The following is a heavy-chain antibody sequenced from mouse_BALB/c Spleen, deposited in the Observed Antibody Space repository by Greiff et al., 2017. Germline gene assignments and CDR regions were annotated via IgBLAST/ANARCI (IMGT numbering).Heavy chain of an antibody. CDR3: ARRELKYGNYPAWFAY. D-gene: IGHD2-10*02. V-gene: IGHV1-7*01. Sequence: VKLVESGAELAKPGASVKMSCKASGYTFTSYWMHWVKQRPGQGLEWIGYINPSTGYTEYNQKFKDKATLTADKSSSTAYMQLSSLTSEDSAVYYCARRELKYGNYPAWFAYWGQGTLVTVSA. CDR2: INPSTGYT. CDR1: GYTFTSYW. J-gene: IGHJ3*01.